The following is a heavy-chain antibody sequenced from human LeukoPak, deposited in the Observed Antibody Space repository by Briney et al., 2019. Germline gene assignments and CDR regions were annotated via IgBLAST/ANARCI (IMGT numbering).Heavy chain of an antibody. D-gene: IGHD3-10*01. CDR2: INPNSGGT. V-gene: IGHV1-2*02. CDR3: ARAMVDFGDLAGYFDY. Sequence: GASMKVSCKASGYTFTSYDINWVRQAPGQGLEWMGWINPNSGGTNYAQKFQGRVTMTRDTSISTAYMELSRLRSDDTAVYYCARAMVDFGDLAGYFDYWGQGTLVTVSS. CDR1: GYTFTSYD. J-gene: IGHJ4*02.